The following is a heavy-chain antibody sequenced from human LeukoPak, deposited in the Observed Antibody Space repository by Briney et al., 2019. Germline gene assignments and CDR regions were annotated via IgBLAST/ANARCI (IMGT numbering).Heavy chain of an antibody. Sequence: ASVKVSCKASGYTFTSYDINWVRQATGQGLEWMGWMNPNSGNTGYAQKFQGRVTITRNTSISTAYMELSSLRSEDTAVYYCARGLIFSRRYYGSGSYSKGFGYWGQGTLVTVSS. J-gene: IGHJ4*02. D-gene: IGHD3-10*01. CDR1: GYTFTSYD. V-gene: IGHV1-8*03. CDR2: MNPNSGNT. CDR3: ARGLIFSRRYYGSGSYSKGFGY.